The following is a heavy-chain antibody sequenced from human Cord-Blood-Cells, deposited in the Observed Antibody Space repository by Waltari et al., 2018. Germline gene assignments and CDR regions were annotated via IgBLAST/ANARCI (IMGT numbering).Heavy chain of an antibody. CDR3: ATDRERYSYGYPYYFDY. Sequence: QGQLVQSGAEVKKPGASVKVSCKVSGYPLTELSMHWWRPAPAKGLEWMGGFDPEDGETIYAQKFQGRVTMTEDTSTDTAYMELSSLRSEDTAVYYCATDRERYSYGYPYYFDYWGQGTLVTVS. V-gene: IGHV1-24*01. J-gene: IGHJ4*02. CDR1: GYPLTELS. CDR2: FDPEDGET. D-gene: IGHD5-18*01.